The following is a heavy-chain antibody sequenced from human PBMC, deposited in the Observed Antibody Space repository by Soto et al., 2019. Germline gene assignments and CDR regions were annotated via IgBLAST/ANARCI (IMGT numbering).Heavy chain of an antibody. CDR3: ARDLSRGYCSSTSSPSSRTYYGMDV. CDR2: IIPIFGTA. Sequence: SVKVSCKASGGTFSSYAISWVRQAPGQGLEWMVGIIPIFGTANYAQKFQGRVTITADESTSTAYMELSSLRSEDTAVYYCARDLSRGYCSSTSSPSSRTYYGMDVWGQGTTVTVSS. J-gene: IGHJ6*02. V-gene: IGHV1-69*13. CDR1: GGTFSSYA. D-gene: IGHD2-2*01.